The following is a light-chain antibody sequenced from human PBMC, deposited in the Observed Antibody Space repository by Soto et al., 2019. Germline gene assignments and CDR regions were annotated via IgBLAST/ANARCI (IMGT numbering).Light chain of an antibody. J-gene: IGKJ1*01. CDR1: QGISNY. CDR2: AAS. CDR3: LKYNSAPWT. V-gene: IGKV1-27*01. Sequence: DIQMTQSPSSLSASVGDRVTITCRASQGISNYLAWYHQKPGKVPKLLIYAASTLQSGVPSRLSGSGSGTDFTLTISSLQPEDVATYYCLKYNSAPWTFGQGTKVEIK.